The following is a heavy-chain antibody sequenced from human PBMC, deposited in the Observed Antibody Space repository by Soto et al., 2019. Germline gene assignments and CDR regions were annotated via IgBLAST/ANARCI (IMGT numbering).Heavy chain of an antibody. J-gene: IGHJ6*02. D-gene: IGHD4-17*01. CDR1: GYTFTSYW. CDR2: IYPGDSDT. CDR3: AIRRDSYTVTKVNFYYYGMDV. V-gene: IGHV5-51*01. Sequence: GESLKISCKGSGYTFTSYWIGWVRQMPGKGLEWMGIIYPGDSDTRYSPSFQGQVTISADKSISTAYLQWSSLKASDTAMYYCAIRRDSYTVTKVNFYYYGMDVWGQGTTVTVYS.